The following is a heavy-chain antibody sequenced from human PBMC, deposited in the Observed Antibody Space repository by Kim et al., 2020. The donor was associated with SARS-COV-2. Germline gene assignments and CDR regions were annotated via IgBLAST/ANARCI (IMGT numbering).Heavy chain of an antibody. J-gene: IGHJ6*02. CDR2: MNPNSGNT. D-gene: IGHD3-10*01. Sequence: ASVKVSCKASGYTFTSYDINWVRQATGQGLEWMGWMNPNSGNTGYAQKFQGRVTMTRNTSISTAYMELSSLRSEDTAVYYCARGATPTVGADYYYYYGMDVWGQGTTVTVSS. CDR1: GYTFTSYD. CDR3: ARGATPTVGADYYYYYGMDV. V-gene: IGHV1-8*01.